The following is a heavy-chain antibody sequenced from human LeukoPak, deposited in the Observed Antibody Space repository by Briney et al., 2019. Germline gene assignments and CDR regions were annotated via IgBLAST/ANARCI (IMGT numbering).Heavy chain of an antibody. CDR3: AKDGITIFGVVVPFDY. CDR1: GFTLSSYG. D-gene: IGHD3-3*01. CDR2: IRYDGSNK. V-gene: IGHV3-30*02. Sequence: PGGSLRLSCAASGFTLSSYGMHWVRQAPGKGLEWVAFIRYDGSNKYYADSVKGRFTISRDNSKNTLYLQMNSLRAEDTAVYYCAKDGITIFGVVVPFDYWGQGTLVTVSS. J-gene: IGHJ4*02.